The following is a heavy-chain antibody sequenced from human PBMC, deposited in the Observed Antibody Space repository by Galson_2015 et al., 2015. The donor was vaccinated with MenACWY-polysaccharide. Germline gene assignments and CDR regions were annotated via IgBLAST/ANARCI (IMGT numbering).Heavy chain of an antibody. J-gene: IGHJ4*01. CDR1: GFTFSSYL. D-gene: IGHD3-10*01. Sequence: SLRLSCAVSGFTFSSYLMTWVRQAPGKGLEWVSYIGTSSSTISYADSVKGRFTISRDNAENSLYLQMNSLRVEDTAVYYCARGYMVRGGYFDPWGHRTLVTVSS. CDR3: ARGYMVRGGYFDP. V-gene: IGHV3-48*01. CDR2: IGTSSSTI.